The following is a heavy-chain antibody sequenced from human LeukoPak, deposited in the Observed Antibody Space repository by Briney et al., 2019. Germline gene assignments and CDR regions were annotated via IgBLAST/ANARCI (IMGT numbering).Heavy chain of an antibody. CDR1: GFTFSSYW. V-gene: IGHV3-7*01. D-gene: IGHD4-17*01. CDR3: VRAVTTVTEYFDY. Sequence: GGSLRLSCAASGFTFSSYWMSWVRQAPGKGLEWVANIKQDGSEKYYVDSVKGRFTISRDNAKNSLYLQMNSLRAEDTAVYYCVRAVTTVTEYFDYWGQGTLVTVSS. J-gene: IGHJ4*02. CDR2: IKQDGSEK.